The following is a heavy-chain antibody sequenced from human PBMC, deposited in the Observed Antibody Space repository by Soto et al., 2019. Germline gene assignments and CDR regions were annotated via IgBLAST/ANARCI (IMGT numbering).Heavy chain of an antibody. CDR2: VSRDGRNI. J-gene: IGHJ3*02. CDR3: AKACEAQLVRNGFDI. Sequence: QVQLVESGGGVVQPGRSLTLACAASGFTFSSYVVHWVRQAPGKGLEWVASVSRDGRNIYYADSVKGRITISSDSSKNTLYLKRDGPRAEDTAVYYGAKACEAQLVRNGFDIWGQGTMVTVSS. CDR1: GFTFSSYV. V-gene: IGHV3-30*18. D-gene: IGHD1-26*01.